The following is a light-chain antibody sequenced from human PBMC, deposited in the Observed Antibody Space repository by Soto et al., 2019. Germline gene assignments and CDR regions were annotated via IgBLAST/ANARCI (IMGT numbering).Light chain of an antibody. J-gene: IGKJ1*01. CDR1: QDIRSH. Sequence: ENVLTQSPGTLSLSPGERVTLSCRASQDIRSHLAWYQHKPGQAPRLLIFDAPSRATGISDRFSGSGSGTDFTLSISRVEPEDFAVYYCQQYGTSPRTFGQGTKVDIK. CDR3: QQYGTSPRT. V-gene: IGKV3-20*01. CDR2: DAP.